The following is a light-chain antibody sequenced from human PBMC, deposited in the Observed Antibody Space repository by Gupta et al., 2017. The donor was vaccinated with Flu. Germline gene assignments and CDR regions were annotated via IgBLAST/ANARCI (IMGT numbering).Light chain of an antibody. CDR3: QVWDSSSDHPV. CDR2: DNN. Sequence: SYVLPPPLSMCVAPGQTGRITWDRNNVGSKSAHWYQQKPGQAPVLLFYDNNDRPSGIPERFSASNSGNTATLTITRVEAGAEADYYCQVWDSSSDHPVFGGGTKLTVL. J-gene: IGLJ3*02. CDR1: NVGSKS. V-gene: IGLV3-21*02.